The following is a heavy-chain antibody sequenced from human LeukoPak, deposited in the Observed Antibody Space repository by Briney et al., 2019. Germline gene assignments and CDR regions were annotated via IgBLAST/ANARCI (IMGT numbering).Heavy chain of an antibody. V-gene: IGHV4-61*02. Sequence: SETLSLTCTVSGGSISSGSYYWSWIRQPAGKGLEWIGRIYTTGSTNYNPSLKSRLTISVDTSKNQFSLKLSSVTAADTAVYYCARGRSGYYYDQGYYYYYMDVWGKGTTVTISS. CDR1: GGSISSGSYY. D-gene: IGHD3-22*01. CDR3: ARGRSGYYYDQGYYYYYMDV. CDR2: IYTTGST. J-gene: IGHJ6*03.